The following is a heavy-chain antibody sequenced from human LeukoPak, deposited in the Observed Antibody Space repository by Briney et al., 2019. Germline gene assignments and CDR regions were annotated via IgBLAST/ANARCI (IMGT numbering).Heavy chain of an antibody. D-gene: IGHD3-22*01. Sequence: PGRSLRLSCAASGFTFSSYAMHWVRQAPGKGLEWVAVISYDGSNKYYADSVKGRFTISRDNSKNTLYLQMNNLRAQDTAVYYCARAGGITMIREVKVLNAFDIWGQGTMVTVSS. CDR2: ISYDGSNK. CDR1: GFTFSSYA. J-gene: IGHJ3*02. CDR3: ARAGGITMIREVKVLNAFDI. V-gene: IGHV3-30-3*01.